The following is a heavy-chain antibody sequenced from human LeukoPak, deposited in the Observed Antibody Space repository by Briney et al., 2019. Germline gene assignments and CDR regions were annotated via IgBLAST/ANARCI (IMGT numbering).Heavy chain of an antibody. CDR2: IYDGGITTYSPSLKSRV. CDR3: ARQTGSGLFILP. J-gene: IGHJ4*02. V-gene: IGHV4-39*01. CDR1: GDSISSGSYY. D-gene: IGHD3/OR15-3a*01. Sequence: PSETLSLTCTVSGDSISSGSYYWGWIRQPPGKGLEWIGNIYDGGITTYSPSLKSRVNYNPSLKSRVAISVDTSKNQFSLKLNSVTAADTAVYYCARQTGSGLFILPGGQGTLVTVSS.